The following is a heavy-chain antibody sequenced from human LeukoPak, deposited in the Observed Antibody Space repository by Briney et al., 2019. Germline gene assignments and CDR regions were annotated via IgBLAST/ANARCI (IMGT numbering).Heavy chain of an antibody. D-gene: IGHD4-23*01. Sequence: GRSLRLSCVRSGFAFHNYAMHWVRRPPGKGLEWVSAINWNSDTKAYADSVEGRFAISRDRARNSLYLQMDSLRPEDTALYYCAKDTGGNGAYFYAMDVWGQGTSVTVSS. J-gene: IGHJ6*02. V-gene: IGHV3-9*01. CDR1: GFAFHNYA. CDR2: INWNSDTK. CDR3: AKDTGGNGAYFYAMDV.